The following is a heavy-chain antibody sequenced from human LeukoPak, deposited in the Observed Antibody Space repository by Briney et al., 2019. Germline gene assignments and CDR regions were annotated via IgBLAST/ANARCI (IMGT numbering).Heavy chain of an antibody. J-gene: IGHJ4*02. CDR3: AKMVHTEQWLVPFDY. CDR1: GFTFSNFA. CDR2: ISGSGGSA. Sequence: QPGGSLRLSCAASGFTFSNFAMNWVRQAPGKGLEWVSTISGSGGSAYYADPVKGRFTISRDNSKNTLYLQMNSLRAEDTAVYYCAKMVHTEQWLVPFDYWGQGTLVTVSS. D-gene: IGHD6-19*01. V-gene: IGHV3-23*01.